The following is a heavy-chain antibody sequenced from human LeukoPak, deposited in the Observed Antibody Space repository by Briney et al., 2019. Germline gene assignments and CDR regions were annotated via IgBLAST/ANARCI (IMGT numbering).Heavy chain of an antibody. J-gene: IGHJ4*02. CDR2: INHSGST. V-gene: IGHV4-34*01. CDR3: ARGRYYGSGSYGY. Sequence: PSETLSLTCAVYGGSFSGYYWSWIRQPQGKGLEWIGEINHSGSTNYNPSLKSRVTISVDTSKNQFSLKLSSVTAADTAVYYCARGRYYGSGSYGYWGQGTLVTVSS. D-gene: IGHD3-10*01. CDR1: GGSFSGYY.